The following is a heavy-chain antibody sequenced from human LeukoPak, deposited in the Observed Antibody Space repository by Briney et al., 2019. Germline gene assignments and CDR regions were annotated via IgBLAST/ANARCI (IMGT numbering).Heavy chain of an antibody. Sequence: GGSLRLSCAASGFTFSSFAINWVRQAPGKGLEWVAFIRYDGSDKYYADSVKGRFTISRDNSKNTLYLQMNNLRVEDTAVYYCAKDRGDWKYFDYWGQGTLVTVPS. D-gene: IGHD1-1*01. CDR3: AKDRGDWKYFDY. V-gene: IGHV3-30*02. CDR2: IRYDGSDK. J-gene: IGHJ4*02. CDR1: GFTFSSFA.